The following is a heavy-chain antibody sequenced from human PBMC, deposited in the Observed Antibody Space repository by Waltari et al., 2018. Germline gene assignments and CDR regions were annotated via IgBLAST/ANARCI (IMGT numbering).Heavy chain of an antibody. D-gene: IGHD3-10*01. Sequence: EVQLVESGGGLVKPGGSLRLSCAASGFTFSSYSMNWVRQAPGKGLEWVSSISSSSSYKYYADSVKGRFTISRDNAKNSLYLQMNSLRAEDTAVYYCARSNYGSGSLDYWGQGTLVTVSS. CDR1: GFTFSSYS. V-gene: IGHV3-21*03. J-gene: IGHJ4*02. CDR3: ARSNYGSGSLDY. CDR2: ISSSSSYK.